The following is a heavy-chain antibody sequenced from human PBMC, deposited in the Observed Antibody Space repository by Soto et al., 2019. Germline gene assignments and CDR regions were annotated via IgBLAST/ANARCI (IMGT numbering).Heavy chain of an antibody. V-gene: IGHV4-4*02. Sequence: SETLSLTCCVSVGSISSSNWWSWVRQPPGKGLEWIGEIYHSGSTNYNPSLKSRVTISVDKSKNQFSLKLSSVTAADTAVYYCARVEQLIYYGMDVWGQGTTVTVSS. CDR3: ARVEQLIYYGMDV. CDR2: IYHSGST. D-gene: IGHD5-18*01. J-gene: IGHJ6*02. CDR1: VGSISSSNW.